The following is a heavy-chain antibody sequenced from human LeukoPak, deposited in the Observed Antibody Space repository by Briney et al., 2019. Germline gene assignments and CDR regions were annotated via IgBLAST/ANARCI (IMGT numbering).Heavy chain of an antibody. V-gene: IGHV1-2*02. CDR2: INPNSGGT. Sequence: GASVKVSCKASGYTFTGYYMHWVRQAPGQGLEWMGWINPNSGGTNYAQKFQGRVTITRNTSISTAYMELSSLRSEDTAVYYCARRALGYCTNGVCYYFDYWGQGTLVTVSS. J-gene: IGHJ4*02. CDR3: ARRALGYCTNGVCYYFDY. CDR1: GYTFTGYY. D-gene: IGHD2-8*01.